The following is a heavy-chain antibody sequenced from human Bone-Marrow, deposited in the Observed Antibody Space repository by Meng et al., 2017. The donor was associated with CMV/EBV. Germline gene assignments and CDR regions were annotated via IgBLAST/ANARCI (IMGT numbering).Heavy chain of an antibody. CDR1: GYTFTAYY. CDR3: ARTSGDPPNAFDI. CDR2: IIPILGIA. V-gene: IGHV1-69*10. J-gene: IGHJ3*02. D-gene: IGHD3-10*01. Sequence: SVKVSCKGSGYTFTAYYIHWVRQAPGQGLEWMGWIIPILGIANYAQKFQGRVTITADKSTSTAYMELSSLRSEDTAVYYCARTSGDPPNAFDIWGQGTMVTFSS.